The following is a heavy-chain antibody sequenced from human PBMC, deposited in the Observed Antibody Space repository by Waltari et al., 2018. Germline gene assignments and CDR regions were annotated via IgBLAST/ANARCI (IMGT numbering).Heavy chain of an antibody. CDR3: ARVYCSSTSCLSNPYYYYGMDV. CDR1: GGTFSSYA. V-gene: IGHV1-69*01. J-gene: IGHJ6*02. CDR2: IIPIFGTA. D-gene: IGHD2-2*01. Sequence: QVQLVQSGAEVKKPGSSVKVSCKASGGTFSSYAISWVRQAPGQGLEWMGGIIPIFGTANYAQKFQGRVTITADESTSTAYMELSSLRSEDTAVYYCARVYCSSTSCLSNPYYYYGMDVWGQGTTVTVSS.